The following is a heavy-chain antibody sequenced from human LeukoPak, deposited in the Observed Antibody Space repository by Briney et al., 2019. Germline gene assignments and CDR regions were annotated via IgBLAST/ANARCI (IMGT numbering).Heavy chain of an antibody. Sequence: PGGSLRLSCAASRFSFSSYWMTWVRQAPGKGLEWVANLNQNGNEKYYEDSVRGRFTIFRDNARNSLYLQMNSLRAEDTAVYYCASLGWFVAGRYFDYWGQGTLVTVSS. CDR3: ASLGWFVAGRYFDY. V-gene: IGHV3-7*01. J-gene: IGHJ4*02. CDR1: RFSFSSYW. D-gene: IGHD6-19*01. CDR2: LNQNGNEK.